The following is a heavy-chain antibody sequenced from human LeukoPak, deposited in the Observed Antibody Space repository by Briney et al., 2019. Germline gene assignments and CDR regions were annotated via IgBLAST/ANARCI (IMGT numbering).Heavy chain of an antibody. D-gene: IGHD4-23*01. CDR2: INPNSGGT. CDR3: ARDNSDDAFDI. V-gene: IGHV1-2*04. Sequence: GASVKVSCKASGYTFTGYYMHWVRQAPGQGFEWMGWINPNSGGTNYAQKFQGWVTMTRDTSISTAYMELSRLRSDDTAVYYCARDNSDDAFDIWGQGTMVTVSS. J-gene: IGHJ3*02. CDR1: GYTFTGYY.